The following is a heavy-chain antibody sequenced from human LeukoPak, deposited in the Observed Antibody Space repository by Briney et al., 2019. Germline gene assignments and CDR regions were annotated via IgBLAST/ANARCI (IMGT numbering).Heavy chain of an antibody. J-gene: IGHJ4*02. Sequence: PGGSLRLSCAASGFTFRNYGMHWVRQAPGKGLEWVAVIWRDGSIENYADSVRGRFTISRDNAKNSLYLQMNSLRADDTAVYYCARGGSWSWDNWGQGTLVTVSS. V-gene: IGHV3-33*01. CDR3: ARGGSWSWDN. CDR2: IWRDGSIE. CDR1: GFTFRNYG. D-gene: IGHD2-8*02.